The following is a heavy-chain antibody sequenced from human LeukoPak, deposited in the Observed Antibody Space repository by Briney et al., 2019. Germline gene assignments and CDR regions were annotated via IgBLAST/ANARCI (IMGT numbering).Heavy chain of an antibody. CDR2: INSDGSST. J-gene: IGHJ6*02. CDR3: AKDMQFYGGYYYGMDV. Sequence: GGSLRLSCAASGFTFSSYWMHWVRQAPGKGLVWVSRINSDGSSTSYADSVKGRFTISRDNAKNTLYLQMNSLRTEDTALYYCAKDMQFYGGYYYGMDVWGQGTTVTVSS. D-gene: IGHD4-23*01. CDR1: GFTFSSYW. V-gene: IGHV3-74*01.